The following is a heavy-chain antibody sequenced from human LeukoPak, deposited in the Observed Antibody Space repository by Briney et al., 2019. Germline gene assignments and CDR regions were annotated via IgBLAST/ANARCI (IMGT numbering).Heavy chain of an antibody. J-gene: IGHJ4*02. CDR3: ARVGRASPWSYIDY. CDR2: IYHSGST. CDR1: GGSISSGGYY. D-gene: IGHD3-10*01. Sequence: SETLSLTCTVSGGSISSGGYYWSWIRQPPGKGLEWIGYIYHSGSTYYNPSLKSRVTISVDRSKNQFSLKLSSVTAADTAVYYCARVGRASPWSYIDYWGQGTLVTVSS. V-gene: IGHV4-30-2*01.